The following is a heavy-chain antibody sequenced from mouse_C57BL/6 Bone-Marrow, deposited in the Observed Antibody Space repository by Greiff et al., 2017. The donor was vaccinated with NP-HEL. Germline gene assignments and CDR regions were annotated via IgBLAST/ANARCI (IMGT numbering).Heavy chain of an antibody. V-gene: IGHV1-59*01. D-gene: IGHD2-1*01. CDR1: GYTFTSYW. CDR2: IDPSDSYT. CDR3: AREGIYYGTFAY. J-gene: IGHJ3*01. Sequence: QVQLQQPGAELVRPGTSVKLSCQASGYTFTSYWMHWVKQRPGQGLEWIGVIDPSDSYTNYIQKFKGTATLTVDTSSSTAYMQLSSLASEDSAVYYCAREGIYYGTFAYWGQGTLVTVSA.